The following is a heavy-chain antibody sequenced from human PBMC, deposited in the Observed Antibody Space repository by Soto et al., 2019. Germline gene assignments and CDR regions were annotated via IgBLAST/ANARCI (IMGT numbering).Heavy chain of an antibody. V-gene: IGHV4-4*02. J-gene: IGHJ4*02. CDR1: GGSISSSNW. D-gene: IGHD6-13*01. CDR3: ARGGYSSSWPYFDY. CDR2: IYHSGST. Sequence: SETLSLTCAVSGGSISSSNWWSWVRQPPGKGLEWIGEIYHSGSTNYNPSLKSRVTISVDKSKNQFSLKLSSVTAADTAVYYCARGGYSSSWPYFDYWGQGTLVTVSS.